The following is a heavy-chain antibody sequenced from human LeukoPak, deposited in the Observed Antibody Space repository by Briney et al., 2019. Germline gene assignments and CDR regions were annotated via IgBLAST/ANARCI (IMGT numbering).Heavy chain of an antibody. J-gene: IGHJ4*02. CDR3: ARDGRFPPEVLPRYFDY. CDR1: SASIRSSNYY. Sequence: SETLSLTCTVSSASIRSSNYYWGWIRQPPGKGLEWIGSIYYNGNTYYNPSLKSRVTISVDTSKNQFSLKLSSVTAADTAVYYCARDGRFPPEVLPRYFDYWGQGTLVTVSS. CDR2: IYYNGNT. D-gene: IGHD1-26*01. V-gene: IGHV4-39*07.